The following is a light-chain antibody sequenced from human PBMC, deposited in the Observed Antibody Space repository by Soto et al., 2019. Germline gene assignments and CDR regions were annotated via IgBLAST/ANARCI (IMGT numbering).Light chain of an antibody. Sequence: DIQMTQSPSSLSASVGDRVTITCRASRGITNYLAWFQHRPGRAPQSLIYSTSNLQSGVPSRFSGSGFGTHFTLTISSLQPEDSVTYYCQQYYTYPYTFGQGTKLEIK. CDR1: RGITNY. CDR2: STS. J-gene: IGKJ2*01. CDR3: QQYYTYPYT. V-gene: IGKV1-16*01.